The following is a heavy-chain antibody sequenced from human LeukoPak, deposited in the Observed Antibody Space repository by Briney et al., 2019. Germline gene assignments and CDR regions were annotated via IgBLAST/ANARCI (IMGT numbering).Heavy chain of an antibody. J-gene: IGHJ6*02. V-gene: IGHV3-23*01. CDR2: ISGSGGST. D-gene: IGHD3-10*01. CDR1: GFTVSSNY. Sequence: GGSLRLSCAASGFTVSSNYMGWVRQAPGKGLEWVSAISGSGGSTYYADSVKGRFTISRDNSKNTLYLQMNSLRAEDTAVYYCASYGSGSYYYGMDVWGQGTTVTVSS. CDR3: ASYGSGSYYYGMDV.